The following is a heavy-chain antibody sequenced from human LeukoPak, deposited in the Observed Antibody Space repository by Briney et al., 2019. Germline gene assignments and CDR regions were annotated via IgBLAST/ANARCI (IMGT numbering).Heavy chain of an antibody. V-gene: IGHV4-34*01. CDR1: GGSFSGYY. Sequence: SGTLSLTCAVYGGSFSGYYWSWIRQPPGKGLEWIGEINHSGSTNYNPSLKSRVTISVDTSKNQFPLKLSSVTAADTAVYYCARGLSRGRYFDLWGRGTLVTVSS. CDR2: INHSGST. CDR3: ARGLSRGRYFDL. J-gene: IGHJ2*01. D-gene: IGHD3-10*01.